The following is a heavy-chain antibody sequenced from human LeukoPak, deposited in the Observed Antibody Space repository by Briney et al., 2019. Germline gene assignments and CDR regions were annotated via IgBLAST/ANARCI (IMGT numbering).Heavy chain of an antibody. Sequence: GGSLRLSCAASGFTFSSYAMHWVRQAPGKGLEWVAVISYDGSNKYYADSVKGRFTISRDNSKNTLYLQMNSLRAEDTAVYYCARVGGWFDPWGQGTLVTVSS. CDR1: GFTFSSYA. CDR2: ISYDGSNK. CDR3: ARVGGWFDP. J-gene: IGHJ5*02. D-gene: IGHD3-16*01. V-gene: IGHV3-30-3*01.